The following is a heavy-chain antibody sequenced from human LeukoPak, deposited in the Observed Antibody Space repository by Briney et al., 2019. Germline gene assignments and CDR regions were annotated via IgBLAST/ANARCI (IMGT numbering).Heavy chain of an antibody. V-gene: IGHV4-34*01. D-gene: IGHD3-10*01. CDR1: GGSFSGYY. Sequence: AETLSLTCAVYGGSFSGYYWSWIRQPPGKGLEWIGEINHSGSTNYNPSLKSRVTISVDTSKNQFSLKLSSVTAADTAVYYCARGRGLLWCGEFPYYFDYWGQGTLVTVSS. CDR3: ARGRGLLWCGEFPYYFDY. CDR2: INHSGST. J-gene: IGHJ4*02.